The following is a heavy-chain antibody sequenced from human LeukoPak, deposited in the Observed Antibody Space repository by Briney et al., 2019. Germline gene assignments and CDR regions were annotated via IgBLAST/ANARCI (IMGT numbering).Heavy chain of an antibody. V-gene: IGHV1-18*01. CDR1: GYTFTSYG. CDR3: ARAGIIAAAGTAPFDY. Sequence: GASVNVSCTASGYTFTSYGISWVRQAPGQGLEWMGWISAYNGNTNYAQKLQGRVTMTTDTSTSTAYMELRSLRSDDTAVYYCARAGIIAAAGTAPFDYWGQGTLVTVAS. D-gene: IGHD6-13*01. CDR2: ISAYNGNT. J-gene: IGHJ4*02.